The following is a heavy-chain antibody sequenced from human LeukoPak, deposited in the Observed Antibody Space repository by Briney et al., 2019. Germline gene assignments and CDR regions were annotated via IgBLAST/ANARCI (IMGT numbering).Heavy chain of an antibody. CDR3: ASPYCSGGSCYSGMGDY. J-gene: IGHJ4*02. Sequence: SETLSLTCTVSGGSISSSSYYWGWIRQPPGKGLEWIGSIYYSGSTYYNLSLKSRVTISVDTSKNQFSLKLSSVTAADTAVYYCASPYCSGGSCYSGMGDYWGQGTLVTVSS. D-gene: IGHD2-15*01. CDR2: IYYSGST. CDR1: GGSISSSSYY. V-gene: IGHV4-39*01.